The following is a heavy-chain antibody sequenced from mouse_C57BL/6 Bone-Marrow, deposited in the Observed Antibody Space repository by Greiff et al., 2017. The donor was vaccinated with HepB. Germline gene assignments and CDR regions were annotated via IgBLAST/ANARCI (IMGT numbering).Heavy chain of an antibody. D-gene: IGHD2-2*01. CDR2: IYPGSGST. CDR3: ARVCYGYLDY. V-gene: IGHV1-55*01. CDR1: GYTFTSYW. J-gene: IGHJ4*01. Sequence: QVQLKQPGAELVKPGASVKMSCKASGYTFTSYWITWVKQRPGQGLEWIGDIYPGSGSTNYNEKFKSKATLTVDTSSSTAYMQLSSLTSEDTAVYYCARVCYGYLDYWGQGTSVTVSS.